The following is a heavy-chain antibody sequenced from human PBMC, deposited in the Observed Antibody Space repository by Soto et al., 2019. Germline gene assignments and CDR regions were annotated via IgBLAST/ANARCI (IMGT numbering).Heavy chain of an antibody. CDR2: IYWNDDK. V-gene: IGHV2-5*01. J-gene: IGHJ5*02. CDR3: AHNNYYGSGSYYKGRRSAWFDP. CDR1: GFSLSTSGVG. D-gene: IGHD3-10*01. Sequence: QITLKESGPTLVKPTQTLTLTCTFSGFSLSTSGVGVGWIRQPPGKALEWLALIYWNDDKRYSPSLKSRLTITKDTSNNQVVLTMTNMDPVDAATYYCAHNNYYGSGSYYKGRRSAWFDPWGQGTLVTVSS.